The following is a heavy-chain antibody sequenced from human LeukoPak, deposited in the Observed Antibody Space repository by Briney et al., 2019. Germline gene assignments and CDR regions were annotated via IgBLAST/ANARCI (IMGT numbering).Heavy chain of an antibody. D-gene: IGHD6-13*01. CDR2: ISPNSGGT. CDR3: ASSKSWYLFN. CDR1: ADTFTGYY. V-gene: IGHV1-2*02. J-gene: IGHJ4*02. Sequence: GASVKLCCNASADTFTGYYIPLVRQAPGQGHEWMGWISPNSGGTNSAQKYQGRVTMTRATSISTAYMELSRLRPDDTAVFYCASSKSWYLFNWGQGTLVTVSS.